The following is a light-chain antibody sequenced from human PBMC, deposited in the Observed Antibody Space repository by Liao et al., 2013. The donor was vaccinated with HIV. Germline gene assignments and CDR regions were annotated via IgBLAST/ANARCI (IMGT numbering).Light chain of an antibody. CDR3: QAWDSSTLYV. J-gene: IGLJ1*01. CDR1: RLGDKF. V-gene: IGLV3-1*01. CDR2: QDD. Sequence: SYELTQPPSVSVSPGQTASVTCSGHRLGDKFACWYQQKPGQSPLLVMYQDDKRPSGIPERFSGSNSGNTATLTISGTQAMDEADYYCQAWDSSTLYVFGTGTKVTVL.